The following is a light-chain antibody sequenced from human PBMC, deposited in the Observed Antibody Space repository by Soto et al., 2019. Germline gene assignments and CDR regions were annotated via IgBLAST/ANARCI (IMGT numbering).Light chain of an antibody. CDR1: SSDVGGYNY. CDR2: DVS. V-gene: IGLV2-14*01. CDR3: SPYTSSSTLHYV. Sequence: QSALTQPASVSGSPGKSISISCTGTSSDVGGYNYVSWYQQHPGKPPKLMIYDVSNRPSGVSNRFSGSKSGNTASLTISGRQDEDEADYYCSPYTSSSTLHYVFGTGTKLTVL. J-gene: IGLJ1*01.